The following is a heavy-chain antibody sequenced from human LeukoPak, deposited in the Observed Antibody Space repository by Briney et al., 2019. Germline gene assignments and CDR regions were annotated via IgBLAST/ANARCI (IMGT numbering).Heavy chain of an antibody. V-gene: IGHV1-2*04. Sequence: GASVKVSCKASGYTFTDYYMHWVRQAPGQGLEWMGCINLYSGGAHYAQKFQDWLSMTRDTSINTAYMELSSLRSDDTAVYSCVRSANYDSSGFLFDHWGQGTRVTVSS. CDR2: INLYSGGA. J-gene: IGHJ4*02. D-gene: IGHD3-22*01. CDR1: GYTFTDYY. CDR3: VRSANYDSSGFLFDH.